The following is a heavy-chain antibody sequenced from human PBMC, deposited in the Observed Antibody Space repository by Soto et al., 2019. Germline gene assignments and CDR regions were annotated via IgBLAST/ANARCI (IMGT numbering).Heavy chain of an antibody. D-gene: IGHD3-10*01. CDR3: ARVPQVEKVIDY. CDR1: DDSISSYY. V-gene: IGHV4-59*01. Sequence: SETLSLTCSVSDDSISSYYWSWIRQPPGKGLQWIGYVFYRGGTAYNPSLKSRVTISLDMSKKQFSLNLNSVTAADTAAYFCARVPQVEKVIDYWCQETLLAVSS. CDR2: VFYRGGT. J-gene: IGHJ4*01.